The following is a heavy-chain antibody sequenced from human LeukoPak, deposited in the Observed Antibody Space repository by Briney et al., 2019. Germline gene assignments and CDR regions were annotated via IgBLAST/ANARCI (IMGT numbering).Heavy chain of an antibody. CDR1: GDSVSSNSAA. D-gene: IGHD5-24*01. V-gene: IGHV6-1*01. CDR2: TYYRSKWYN. J-gene: IGHJ6*03. CDR3: ARAPGDGFHKGLGYYYYYYMDV. Sequence: SQTLSLTCAISGDSVSSNSAAWNWIRQSPSRGLEWLGRTYYRSKWYNDYAVSVKSRITINPDTSKNQFSLQLNSVTPEDTAVYYCARAPGDGFHKGLGYYYYYYMDVWGKGTTVTVSS.